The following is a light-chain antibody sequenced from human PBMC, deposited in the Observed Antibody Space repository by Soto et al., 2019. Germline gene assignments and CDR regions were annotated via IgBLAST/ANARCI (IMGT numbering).Light chain of an antibody. CDR2: DAS. Sequence: EIVLTQSPGTLSLSPGERATLSCRASQSVSSSFLAWYQQKPGQAPRLLIYDASSRATGIPDRFSGSGSGTDFTLTISRLEPEDFAVYYCQQYGSSQSFGQGTKVEIK. J-gene: IGKJ1*01. CDR1: QSVSSSF. CDR3: QQYGSSQS. V-gene: IGKV3-20*01.